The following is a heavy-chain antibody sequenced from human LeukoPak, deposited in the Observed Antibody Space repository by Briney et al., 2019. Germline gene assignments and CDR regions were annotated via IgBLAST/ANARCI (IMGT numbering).Heavy chain of an antibody. CDR3: ARRTGYSSGWAFDY. D-gene: IGHD6-19*01. CDR1: GYTFTNYA. CDR2: INAGNGNT. Sequence: GASVKVSRKASGYTFTNYALHWVRQAPGQRLEWMGWINAGNGNTKYSQKFQGRVTITRDTSASTAYMELSSLRSEDTAVYYCARRTGYSSGWAFDYWGQGTLVTVSS. V-gene: IGHV1-3*01. J-gene: IGHJ4*02.